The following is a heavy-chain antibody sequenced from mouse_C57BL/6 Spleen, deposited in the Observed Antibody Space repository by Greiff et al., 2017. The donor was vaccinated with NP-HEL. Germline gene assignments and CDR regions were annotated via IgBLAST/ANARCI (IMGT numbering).Heavy chain of an antibody. J-gene: IGHJ4*01. D-gene: IGHD2-10*02. Sequence: VQLQQSGAELVRPGTSVKVSCKASGYAFTNYLIEWVKQRPGQGLEWIGVINPGSGGTNYNEKFKGKATLTADKSSSTAYMQLSSLTSEDSAVYFCARWYGNYAMDYWGQGTSVTVSS. CDR1: GYAFTNYL. CDR2: INPGSGGT. V-gene: IGHV1-54*01. CDR3: ARWYGNYAMDY.